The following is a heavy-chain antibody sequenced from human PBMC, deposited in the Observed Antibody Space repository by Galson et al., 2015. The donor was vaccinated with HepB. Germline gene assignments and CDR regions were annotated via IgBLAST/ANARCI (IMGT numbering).Heavy chain of an antibody. Sequence: SLRLSCAASGFTFSSYAMSWVRQAPGKGLEWVSAISGSGGSTYYADSVKGRFIISRDNSKNTLYLQMSSLRAEDTAVYYCAKRIAAAGTRGAFDYWGQGTLVTVSS. J-gene: IGHJ4*02. D-gene: IGHD6-13*01. V-gene: IGHV3-23*01. CDR3: AKRIAAAGTRGAFDY. CDR2: ISGSGGST. CDR1: GFTFSSYA.